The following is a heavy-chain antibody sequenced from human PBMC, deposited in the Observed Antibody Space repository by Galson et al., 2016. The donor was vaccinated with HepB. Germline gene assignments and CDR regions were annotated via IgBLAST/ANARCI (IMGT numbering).Heavy chain of an antibody. D-gene: IGHD6-13*01. J-gene: IGHJ6*02. CDR3: ARPAAAGTGGSVYSGMDV. CDR1: GYPFSEYT. V-gene: IGHV1-3*01. CDR2: INVGNDNT. Sequence: SVKVSCKASGYPFSEYTMHWVRQAPGQRLEWVGWINVGNDNTKYSEKFQGRVTITRDSSASTAYMELRSLRFEDTAVYYCARPAAAGTGGSVYSGMDVWGQGTTVTVSS.